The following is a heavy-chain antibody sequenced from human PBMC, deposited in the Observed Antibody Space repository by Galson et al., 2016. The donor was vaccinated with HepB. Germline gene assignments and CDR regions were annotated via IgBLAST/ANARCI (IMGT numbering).Heavy chain of an antibody. J-gene: IGHJ3*02. D-gene: IGHD1-7*01. CDR2: IIPISGKI. CDR3: ARKTGTAGDAFDM. Sequence: SVKVSCKASGGTFSSYAISWVRQAPRQGLEWMGDIIPISGKISYAQSFQGRVTITADESTSTVYMDLSGLRSEDTAFYYCARKTGTAGDAFDMWGRGTMVSVSS. V-gene: IGHV1-69*13. CDR1: GGTFSSYA.